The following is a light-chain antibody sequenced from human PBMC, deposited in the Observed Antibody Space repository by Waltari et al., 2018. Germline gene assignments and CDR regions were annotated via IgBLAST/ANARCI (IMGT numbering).Light chain of an antibody. J-gene: IGLJ2*01. Sequence: QSALTQPPSASGSPGQSVTISCTGTSGDIGSYNSVNWYRQHPGKVPKLRLYDVNRRPAGVPDRFSGSKSGNTASLTVSGLQPEDEAVYYCNSFAGSDTVVFGGGTTLTVL. CDR2: DVN. CDR3: NSFAGSDTVV. CDR1: SGDIGSYNS. V-gene: IGLV2-8*01.